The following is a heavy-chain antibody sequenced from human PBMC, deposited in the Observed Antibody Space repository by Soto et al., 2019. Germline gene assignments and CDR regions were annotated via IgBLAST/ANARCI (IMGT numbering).Heavy chain of an antibody. CDR2: IQRKTYGEAS. Sequence: EVQLAESGGGLLKPGESVRLSCAASGFSFDNAWMNWVRQAPGKGLEWVGRIQRKTYGEASDYAAPVKGRITISRDDSKNRLHLHMNRLKAEDSAVYYCASGLIVVVAASRLVGYWGQGTLVTVSS. CDR3: ASGLIVVVAASRLVGY. V-gene: IGHV3-15*07. D-gene: IGHD2-21*01. J-gene: IGHJ4*02. CDR1: GFSFDNAW.